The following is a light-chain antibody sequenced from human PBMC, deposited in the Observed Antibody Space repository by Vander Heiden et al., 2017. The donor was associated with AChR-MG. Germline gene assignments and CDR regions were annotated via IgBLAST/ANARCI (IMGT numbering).Light chain of an antibody. CDR1: SSHIGNNY. J-gene: IGLJ1*01. CDR3: GTWDSSLSAGGV. CDR2: DNN. V-gene: IGLV1-51*01. Sequence: QSVLTQPPSVSAAPGQKVTISCSGSSSHIGNNYVAWYQHLPATAPKLLLFDNNKRHSGLTDGFSCAKSGTSATLGITGLQAGDEADDYCGTWDSSLSAGGVFGTGTKVTVL.